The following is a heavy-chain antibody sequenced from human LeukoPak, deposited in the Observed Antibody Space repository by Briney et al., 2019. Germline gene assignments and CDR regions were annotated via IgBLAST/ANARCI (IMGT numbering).Heavy chain of an antibody. V-gene: IGHV3-30-3*01. J-gene: IGHJ5*02. CDR2: ISYDGSSK. CDR3: ASPYSSGWYDWFDP. Sequence: GRSLRLSCAASGFTFSSYAMHWVRQAPGKGLEWVAVISYDGSSKYYADSVNGRFTISRDNSKNTLYLQMNSLRAEDTAVYYCASPYSSGWYDWFDPWGQGTLITLSS. CDR1: GFTFSSYA. D-gene: IGHD6-19*01.